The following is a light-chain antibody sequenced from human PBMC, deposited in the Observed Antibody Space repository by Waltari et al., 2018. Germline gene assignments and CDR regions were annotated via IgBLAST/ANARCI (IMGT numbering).Light chain of an antibody. CDR2: DAS. V-gene: IGKV3-20*01. CDR1: QSVSSNY. J-gene: IGKJ5*01. CDR3: QQYATSPIT. Sequence: EIVLTQSPGTLSLSPGERPTLSCRASQSVSSNYLAWYQQRPGQAPTLLISDASSRATGIPDRFSGSGSGTDFTLTISRLEPEDFAVYYCQQYATSPITFGQGTRLEIK.